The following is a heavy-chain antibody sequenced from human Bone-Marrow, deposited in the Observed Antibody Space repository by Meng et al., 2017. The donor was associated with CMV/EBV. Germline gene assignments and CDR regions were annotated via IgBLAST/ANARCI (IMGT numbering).Heavy chain of an antibody. D-gene: IGHD2-2*02. Sequence: GESLKISCAASGFTFSSYGMHWVRQAPGKGLEWVAFIRYDGSNKYYADSVKGRFTISRDNAKNTLYLQMNSLRAEDTAVYYCARGGVVPAAIWGGSEFLDYYGMDVWGQGTTVTVSS. V-gene: IGHV3-30*02. CDR2: IRYDGSNK. CDR3: ARGGVVPAAIWGGSEFLDYYGMDV. CDR1: GFTFSSYG. J-gene: IGHJ6*02.